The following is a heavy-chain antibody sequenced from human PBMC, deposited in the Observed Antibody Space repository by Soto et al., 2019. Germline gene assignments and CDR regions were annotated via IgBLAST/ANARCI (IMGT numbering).Heavy chain of an antibody. J-gene: IGHJ6*02. CDR3: ARSQGSSTSLEIYYYYYYGLDV. V-gene: IGHV1-69*01. Sequence: QVQLVQSGAEVKKPESSVKVSCKASGGTFSSYAISWVRQAPGQGLERMGGIIPISETTNYAQKFQGRVTITADESKSTAYMELSSLRSEDTAVYYCARSQGSSTSLEIYYYYYYGLDVWGQGTTVTVSS. D-gene: IGHD2-2*01. CDR1: GGTFSSYA. CDR2: IIPISETT.